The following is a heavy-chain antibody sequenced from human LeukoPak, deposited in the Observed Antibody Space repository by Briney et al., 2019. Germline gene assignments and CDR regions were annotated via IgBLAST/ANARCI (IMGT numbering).Heavy chain of an antibody. CDR2: IKQDGSEK. J-gene: IGHJ4*02. D-gene: IGHD2-15*01. CDR1: GFTFSSYW. V-gene: IGHV3-7*01. Sequence: PGGSLRLSCAASGFTFSSYWMSWVRQAPGKGLEWVANIKQDGSEKYYVDSVKGRFTISRDNAKNSLYLQMNSLRAEDTAVYYCARREPYCSGGSCYSEPYRYWGQGTLVTVSS. CDR3: ARREPYCSGGSCYSEPYRY.